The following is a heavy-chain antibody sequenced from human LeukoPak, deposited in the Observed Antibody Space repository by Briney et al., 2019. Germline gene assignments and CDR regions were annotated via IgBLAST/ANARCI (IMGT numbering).Heavy chain of an antibody. CDR1: GGSISSGGYY. CDR2: IYYSGST. Sequence: SESLSLTCTVSGGSISSGGYYCTWIRQHPGKGLEWIGDIYYSGSTYYNPSLKSRVTISIDTSKNQFSLELRSVTAADTAVYYCARGGIFVVVPPGDYGMDVWGQGTTVTVSS. J-gene: IGHJ6*02. CDR3: ARGGIFVVVPPGDYGMDV. D-gene: IGHD3-3*02. V-gene: IGHV4-31*03.